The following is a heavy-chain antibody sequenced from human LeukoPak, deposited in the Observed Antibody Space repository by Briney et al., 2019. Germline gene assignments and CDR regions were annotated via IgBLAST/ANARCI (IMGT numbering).Heavy chain of an antibody. CDR3: STGGGTHDY. D-gene: IGHD2-15*01. CDR2: IRSRSAGGTT. CDR1: GFTFSSYG. V-gene: IGHV3-15*01. Sequence: PGGSLRLSCAASGFTFSSYGMHWVRQAPGKGLEWVGRIRSRSAGGTTDYGAPVKGRFTISRDDSKNTLYLQMNSLKTEDTAVYYCSTGGGTHDYWGQGTLVTVSS. J-gene: IGHJ4*02.